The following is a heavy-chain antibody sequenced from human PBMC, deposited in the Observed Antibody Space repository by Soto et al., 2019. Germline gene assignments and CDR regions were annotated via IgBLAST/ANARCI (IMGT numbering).Heavy chain of an antibody. Sequence: SETLSLTCTVSNDSIGSGTYYWAWIRQPPGRGLEWIGGLSYLGTTDYNPSLKSRVTISKDASKNQFSLRLTSMTAADTAVYCATGRSDSGWYEEHFWGQGTLVTVSS. J-gene: IGHJ4*02. D-gene: IGHD6-19*01. CDR1: NDSIGSGTYY. CDR3: TGRSDSGWYEEHF. CDR2: LSYLGTT. V-gene: IGHV4-39*01.